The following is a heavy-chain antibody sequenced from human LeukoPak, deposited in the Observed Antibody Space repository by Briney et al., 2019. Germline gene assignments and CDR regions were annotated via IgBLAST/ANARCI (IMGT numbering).Heavy chain of an antibody. CDR2: INSDGSIT. D-gene: IGHD2-15*01. CDR1: GFTFSSYW. Sequence: PGGSLRLSCAASGFTFSSYWMHWVRQVPGKGLVWLSRINSDGSITTYADSVKGRFTIFRDNAKKTLYLQMNSLRVEDTAVYYCARVVGCSGGSCYFNYGPTYYYYYGMDVWGQGTTVTVSS. V-gene: IGHV3-74*03. J-gene: IGHJ6*02. CDR3: ARVVGCSGGSCYFNYGPTYYYYYGMDV.